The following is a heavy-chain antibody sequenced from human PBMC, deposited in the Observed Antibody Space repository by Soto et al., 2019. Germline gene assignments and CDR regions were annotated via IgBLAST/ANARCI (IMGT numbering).Heavy chain of an antibody. D-gene: IGHD6-13*01. CDR1: GFTFSSYG. CDR3: AKDGGYSRSWYYAFDI. Sequence: QVQLVESGGGVVQPGRSLRLSCVVSGFTFSSYGMHWVRQAPGKGLEWVAVISYDGSNKYYADSVKGRFTISRDNSRNTLYLQMNSLRAEDTAVYYCAKDGGYSRSWYYAFDIWGQGRLVTVSS. V-gene: IGHV3-30*18. CDR2: ISYDGSNK. J-gene: IGHJ3*02.